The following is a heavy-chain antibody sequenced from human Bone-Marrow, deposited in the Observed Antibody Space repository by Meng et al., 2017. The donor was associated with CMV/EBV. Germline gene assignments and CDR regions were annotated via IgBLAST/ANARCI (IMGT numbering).Heavy chain of an antibody. CDR2: IRYDGSNK. CDR1: GFTFSSYG. Sequence: GESLKISCAASGFTFSSYGMHWVRQAPGKGLEWVAFIRYDGSNKYYADSVKGRFTISRDNAKNSLYLQMNSLRAEDTAVYYCAKDSPAARRNYYGMDVWGQGTTVTVSS. V-gene: IGHV3-30*02. J-gene: IGHJ6*02. CDR3: AKDSPAARRNYYGMDV. D-gene: IGHD6-6*01.